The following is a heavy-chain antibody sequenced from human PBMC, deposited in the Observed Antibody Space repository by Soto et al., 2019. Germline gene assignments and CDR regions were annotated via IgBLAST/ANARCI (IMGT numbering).Heavy chain of an antibody. CDR1: GFTFSSYS. CDR2: ISSSSSTI. Sequence: SLRLSCAASGFTFSSYSMNWVRQAPGKGLEWVSYISSSSSTIYYADSVKGRFTISRDNAKNSLYLQMNSLRAEDTAVYYCARVKGVTIFGVTADFDYWGQGTLVTVSS. CDR3: ARVKGVTIFGVTADFDY. J-gene: IGHJ4*02. V-gene: IGHV3-48*01. D-gene: IGHD3-3*01.